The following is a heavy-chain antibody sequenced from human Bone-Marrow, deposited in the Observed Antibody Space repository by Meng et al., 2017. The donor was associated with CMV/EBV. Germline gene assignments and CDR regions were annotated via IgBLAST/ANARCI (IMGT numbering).Heavy chain of an antibody. CDR1: GGSFSGYY. CDR3: ARGARGFDY. J-gene: IGHJ4*02. Sequence: RSLTCAVYGGSFSGYYWSGSRQTPGKGLEWIGEINHSGSTNYNPSLKSRVTISVDTSKNQFSLKLSSVTAADTAVYYCARGARGFDYWGQGTLVTVSS. D-gene: IGHD6-6*01. CDR2: INHSGST. V-gene: IGHV4-34*01.